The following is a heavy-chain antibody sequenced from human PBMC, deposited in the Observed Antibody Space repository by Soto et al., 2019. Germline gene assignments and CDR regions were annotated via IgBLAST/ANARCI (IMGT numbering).Heavy chain of an antibody. CDR2: IYYSGST. D-gene: IGHD6-13*01. CDR1: GGSISSSSYY. Sequence: PSETLSLTCTVSGGSISSSSYYWGWIRQPPGKGLEWIGSIYYSGSTYYNPSLKSRVTISVDTSKNQFSLKLSSVTAADTAVYYCARTPIAEAGTRWFDPWGQGTLVTVSS. J-gene: IGHJ5*02. CDR3: ARTPIAEAGTRWFDP. V-gene: IGHV4-39*01.